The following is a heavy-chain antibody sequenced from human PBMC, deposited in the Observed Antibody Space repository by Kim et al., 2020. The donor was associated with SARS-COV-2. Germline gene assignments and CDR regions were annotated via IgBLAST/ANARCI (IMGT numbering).Heavy chain of an antibody. CDR2: IYYSGST. CDR1: GGSISSSSYY. V-gene: IGHV4-39*07. Sequence: SETLSLTCTVSGGSISSSSYYWGWIRQPPGKGLEWIGSIYYSGSTYYNPSLKSRVTISVDTSKNQFSLKLSSVTAADTDGYYCATENLSEYDYLIPYYYRMDVWGQRTKVTVSS. D-gene: IGHD5-12*01. J-gene: IGHJ6*02. CDR3: ATENLSEYDYLIPYYYRMDV.